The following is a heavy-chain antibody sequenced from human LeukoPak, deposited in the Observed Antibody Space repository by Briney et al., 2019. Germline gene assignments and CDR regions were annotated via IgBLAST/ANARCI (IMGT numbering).Heavy chain of an antibody. Sequence: GASVKVSCKASGYTFTGYYMHWVRQAPGQGLEWMGWINPNSGGTNYAQKFQGRVTMTRDTSISTACMELSRLRSDDTAVYYCASLTEQLVPGYYGMDVWGQGTTVTVSS. J-gene: IGHJ6*02. V-gene: IGHV1-2*02. CDR3: ASLTEQLVPGYYGMDV. CDR2: INPNSGGT. CDR1: GYTFTGYY. D-gene: IGHD6-6*01.